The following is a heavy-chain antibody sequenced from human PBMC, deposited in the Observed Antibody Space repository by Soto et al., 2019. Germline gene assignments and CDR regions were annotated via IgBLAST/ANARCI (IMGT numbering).Heavy chain of an antibody. D-gene: IGHD2-21*01. J-gene: IGHJ4*02. CDR3: AREADREHRASYFDY. CDR1: GFTFSSYA. Sequence: QVQLVESGGGVVQPGRSLRLSCAASGFTFSSYAMHWVRQAPGKGLEWVAVISYDGSNIYYADSVKGRFTISRDNYKNMLDLETSSLRGEDTAVYYCAREADREHRASYFDYWGQGTLVIVSA. V-gene: IGHV3-30-3*01. CDR2: ISYDGSNI.